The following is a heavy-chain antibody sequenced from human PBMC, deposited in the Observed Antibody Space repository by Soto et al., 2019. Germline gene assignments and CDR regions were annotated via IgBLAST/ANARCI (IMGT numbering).Heavy chain of an antibody. Sequence: EVQLVESGGGLVQPGGSLRLSCAASGFTFSSYSMNWVRQAPGKGLEWVSAISGSGGSTYYADSVKGRFTISRDNSKNTLYLQMNSLRAEDTAVYYCATAQADIVVVPAAISYYYYYGMDVWGQGTTVTVSS. CDR1: GFTFSSYS. J-gene: IGHJ6*02. V-gene: IGHV3-23*04. CDR3: ATAQADIVVVPAAISYYYYYGMDV. CDR2: ISGSGGST. D-gene: IGHD2-2*01.